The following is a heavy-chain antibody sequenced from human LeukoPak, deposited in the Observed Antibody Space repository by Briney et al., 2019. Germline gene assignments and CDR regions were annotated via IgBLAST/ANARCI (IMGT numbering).Heavy chain of an antibody. D-gene: IGHD2-15*01. CDR2: IWYDGSNK. CDR1: GFTFSSYG. J-gene: IGHJ6*04. Sequence: PGRSLRLSCAASGFTFSSYGMHWVRQAPGKGLEWVAVIWYDGSNKYYADSVKGRFTISRDNSKNTLYLQMNSLRAEDTAVYYCATQNGGCSGGSCYSRVNYYYNGMDVWGKGTTVTVSS. CDR3: ATQNGGCSGGSCYSRVNYYYNGMDV. V-gene: IGHV3-33*01.